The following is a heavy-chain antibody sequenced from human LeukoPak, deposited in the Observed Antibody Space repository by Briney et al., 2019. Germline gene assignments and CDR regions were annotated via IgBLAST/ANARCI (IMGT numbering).Heavy chain of an antibody. Sequence: GSLRLSGAASGFTFSSYGMHWVRQAPGKGLEWVAVIWYDGSNKYYADSVKGRFTISRDNSKNTLYLQMNSLRAEDTAVYYCARDHRLWFGELLYWGQGTLVTVSS. CDR3: ARDHRLWFGELLY. CDR1: GFTFSSYG. D-gene: IGHD3-10*01. V-gene: IGHV3-33*01. CDR2: IWYDGSNK. J-gene: IGHJ4*02.